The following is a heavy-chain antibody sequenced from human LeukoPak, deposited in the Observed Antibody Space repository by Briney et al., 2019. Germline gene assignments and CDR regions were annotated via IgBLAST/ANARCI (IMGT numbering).Heavy chain of an antibody. V-gene: IGHV4-59*01. D-gene: IGHD5-24*01. CDR3: GSMRDGYNLYFDY. Sequence: EPSETLSLTCTVSGGSISSYYWSWIRQPPGKGLEWIGYIYYIGSTNYNPSLKSRVTIAVDTSKNQFSLKLSSVTAADTAVYYCGSMRDGYNLYFDYWGQGTLVTVSS. CDR1: GGSISSYY. J-gene: IGHJ4*02. CDR2: IYYIGST.